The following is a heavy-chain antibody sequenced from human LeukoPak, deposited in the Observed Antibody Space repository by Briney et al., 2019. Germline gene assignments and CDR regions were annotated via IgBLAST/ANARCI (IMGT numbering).Heavy chain of an antibody. CDR1: GFTFSTFA. D-gene: IGHD5-18*01. J-gene: IGHJ4*02. V-gene: IGHV3-23*01. CDR3: AKDGESGIQWIQGYFDY. CDR2: IFPSGGEI. Sequence: GGSLRLSCAASGFTFSTFAMIWVRQPPGKGLEWVSSIFPSGGEIHYADSVKGRFTISRDNSYNTVYLQMTGLRAEDTAVYYCAKDGESGIQWIQGYFDYWGQGTLVTVSS.